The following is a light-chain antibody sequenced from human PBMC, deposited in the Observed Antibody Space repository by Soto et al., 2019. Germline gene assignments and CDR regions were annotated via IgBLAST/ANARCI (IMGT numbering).Light chain of an antibody. J-gene: IGLJ2*01. CDR1: SSDVGGYNY. CDR3: SSYVGSSAYVV. Sequence: QSVLTQPASVSGSPGQSITISCTGTSSDVGGYNYVSWYQQHPGKAPKLMIYEVSNRPSGVSNRFSGSKSGNTASLTISGLQAEDEADYYCSSYVGSSAYVVFGGGTKVTVL. V-gene: IGLV2-14*01. CDR2: EVS.